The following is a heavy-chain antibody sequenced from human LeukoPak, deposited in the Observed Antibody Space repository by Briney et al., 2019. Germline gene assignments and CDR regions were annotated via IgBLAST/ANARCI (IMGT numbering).Heavy chain of an antibody. V-gene: IGHV1-18*01. D-gene: IGHD1-26*01. CDR3: ARGAATQWELLDY. CDR1: GYTFNRSS. Sequence: ASVKVSCKASGYTFNRSSITWVRQAPGQGLEWMGWISANNGDTNYLQKLQGRVTMTTDTSTSTAYMELRSLRSDDTAVYYCARGAATQWELLDYWGQGALVTVSS. CDR2: ISANNGDT. J-gene: IGHJ4*02.